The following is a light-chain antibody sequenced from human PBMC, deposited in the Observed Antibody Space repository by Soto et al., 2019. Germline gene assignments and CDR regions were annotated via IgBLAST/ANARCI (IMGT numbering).Light chain of an antibody. CDR2: DAS. CDR3: QHYDNLPLT. Sequence: DIQMTQSPSSLSASIGDRFTITCQSSQDISNYLNWYQQKPGKAPKLLIFDASNLETGVPSGFSGSGSGTDFTFAISSLQPEDIATYYCQHYDNLPLTFGGGTKVDI. CDR1: QDISNY. J-gene: IGKJ4*01. V-gene: IGKV1-33*01.